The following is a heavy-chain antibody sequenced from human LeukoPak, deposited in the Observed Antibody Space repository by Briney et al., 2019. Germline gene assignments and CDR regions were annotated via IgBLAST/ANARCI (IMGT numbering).Heavy chain of an antibody. CDR1: GGTFSSYA. D-gene: IGHD3-9*01. CDR2: IIPIFGTA. Sequence: GASVKVSCKASGGTFSSYAISWVRQAPGQGLEWMGGIIPIFGTANYAQKFQGRVTITADESTSTAYMELSSLRSEDTAVYYCAREGPRTFVLRYFDWLLEGYGMDVWGQGTTVTVSS. J-gene: IGHJ6*02. CDR3: AREGPRTFVLRYFDWLLEGYGMDV. V-gene: IGHV1-69*13.